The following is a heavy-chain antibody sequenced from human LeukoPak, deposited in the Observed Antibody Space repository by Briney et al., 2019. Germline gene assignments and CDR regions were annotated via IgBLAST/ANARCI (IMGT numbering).Heavy chain of an antibody. V-gene: IGHV4-34*01. CDR2: INHSGST. CDR3: ARGRYSSSYFDY. J-gene: IGHJ4*02. Sequence: SETLSLTCAVYGGSFSGYYWSWIRQPPGKGLEWIGEINHSGSTNYNPSLKSRVTISVDTSKNQFSLKLSSVTAADTAVYYCARGRYSSSYFDYWGQGTLVTVSS. CDR1: GGSFSGYY. D-gene: IGHD6-6*01.